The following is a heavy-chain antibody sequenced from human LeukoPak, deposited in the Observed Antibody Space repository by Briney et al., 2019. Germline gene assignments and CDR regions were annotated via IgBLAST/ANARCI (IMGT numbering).Heavy chain of an antibody. CDR3: AGDSYYGGTQDY. CDR2: ISTSGGTI. V-gene: IGHV3-48*03. J-gene: IGHJ4*02. D-gene: IGHD4-23*01. CDR1: GFTFSSYE. Sequence: PGGSLRLSCAASGFTFSSYEMNWVRQAPGKGLEWVSYISTSGGTIYYADSVKGRFTISRDNAKNSLYLQMNSLRAEDTAVYYCAGDSYYGGTQDYWGQGTLVTVSS.